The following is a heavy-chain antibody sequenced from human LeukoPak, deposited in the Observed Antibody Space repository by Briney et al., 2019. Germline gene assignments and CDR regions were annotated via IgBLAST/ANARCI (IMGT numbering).Heavy chain of an antibody. CDR1: GYTFTTYY. V-gene: IGHV1-46*01. CDR3: ASQYYYSITGYKGSFDY. CDR2: INPSGGNT. J-gene: IGHJ4*02. Sequence: EASVKVSCKASGYTFTTYYMHWVRQAPGQGLEWVGIINPSGGNTSHAQRFQGRVTMTRDTSTSTVYMELSSLRSEDTAVYYCASQYYYSITGYKGSFDYWGQGTLVTVSS. D-gene: IGHD3-22*01.